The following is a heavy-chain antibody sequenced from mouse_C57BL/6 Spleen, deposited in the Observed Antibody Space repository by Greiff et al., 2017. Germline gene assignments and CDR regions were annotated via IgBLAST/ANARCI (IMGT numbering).Heavy chain of an antibody. V-gene: IGHV1-61*01. CDR1: GYTFTSYW. Sequence: QVQLKQPGAELVRPGSSVKLSCKASGYTFTSYWMDWVKQRPGQGLEWIGNIYPSDSETHYNQKFKDKATLTVDKSSSTAYMQLSSLTSEDSAVYYCARRRDSNPDYWGQGTTLTVSS. CDR3: ARRRDSNPDY. D-gene: IGHD2-5*01. J-gene: IGHJ2*01. CDR2: IYPSDSET.